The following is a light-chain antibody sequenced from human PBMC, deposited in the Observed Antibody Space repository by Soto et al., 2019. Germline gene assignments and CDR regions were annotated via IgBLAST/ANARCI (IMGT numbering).Light chain of an antibody. CDR2: DAS. CDR3: QLEWT. CDR1: QSISSW. Sequence: DIQMTQSPSTLSASVGDRVTITCRASQSISSWLAWYQQKPGKAPKLLIYDASSLESGVPSRFSGSGSGTEFTLPISSLHHDDFATYYGQLEWTFGQGTKVEIK. V-gene: IGKV1-5*01. J-gene: IGKJ1*01.